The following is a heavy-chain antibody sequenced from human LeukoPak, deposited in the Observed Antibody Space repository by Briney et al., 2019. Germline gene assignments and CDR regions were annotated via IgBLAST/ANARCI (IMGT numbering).Heavy chain of an antibody. J-gene: IGHJ3*02. D-gene: IGHD1-26*01. CDR2: ISWNGGSI. V-gene: IGHV3-9*01. CDR3: AKDMSGSSGAFDI. Sequence: GGSLRLSCAASGFTFDDYAMHWVRQAPGKGLEWVSGISWNGGSIGYADSVKGRFTISRDNAKNSLYLQMNSLRAEDTALYYCAKDMSGSSGAFDIWGQGTMVTVSS. CDR1: GFTFDDYA.